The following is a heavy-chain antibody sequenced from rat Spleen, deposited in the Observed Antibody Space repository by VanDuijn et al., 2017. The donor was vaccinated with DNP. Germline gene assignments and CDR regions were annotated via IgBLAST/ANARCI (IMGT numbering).Heavy chain of an antibody. CDR2: ISYDGSRA. Sequence: EVQLVESGGGLVQPGRSLKLSCAASGFTFSDYNLAWVRQAPKKGLEWVATISYDGSRADYRDSGKGRFTISRDNVKSTLYLQMDSLRSEDTATYYCATRSYDYNYFVFWGQGVMVTVSS. CDR3: ATRSYDYNYFVF. D-gene: IGHD1-6*01. CDR1: GFTFSDYN. V-gene: IGHV5-7*01. J-gene: IGHJ2*01.